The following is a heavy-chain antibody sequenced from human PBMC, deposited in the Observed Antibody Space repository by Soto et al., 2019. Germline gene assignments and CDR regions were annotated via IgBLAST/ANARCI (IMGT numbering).Heavy chain of an antibody. CDR1: GGSISSGGYY. Sequence: SETLSLTCTVSGGSISSGGYYWSWIRQHPGKGLEWIGYIYYSGSTYYNPSLKSRVTISVDTSKNQFSLKLSSVTAADTAVYYCARIYDYVWGSYRPPDAFDIWGQGTMVTVSS. CDR2: IYYSGST. V-gene: IGHV4-31*03. J-gene: IGHJ3*02. D-gene: IGHD3-16*02. CDR3: ARIYDYVWGSYRPPDAFDI.